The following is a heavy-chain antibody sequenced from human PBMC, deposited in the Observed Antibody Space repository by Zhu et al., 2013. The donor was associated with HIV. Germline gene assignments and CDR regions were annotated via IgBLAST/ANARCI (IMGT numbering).Heavy chain of an antibody. CDR2: INPGSGNT. Sequence: QVQLVQSGAEVKKPGASVKVSCKTSGYTFTGYYIHWMRQAPGQGLEYMGWINPGSGNTNFVQKFQGRVTMSGDTSINTAYMDLSRLTSDDTAMYYCATRTASGSLLYYFDYWGQGTLVTVSS. J-gene: IGHJ4*02. V-gene: IGHV1-2*02. CDR1: GYTFTGYY. D-gene: IGHD1-26*01. CDR3: ATRTASGSLLYYFDY.